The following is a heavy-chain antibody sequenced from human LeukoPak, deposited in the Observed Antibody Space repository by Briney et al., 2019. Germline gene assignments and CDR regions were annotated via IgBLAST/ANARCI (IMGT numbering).Heavy chain of an antibody. V-gene: IGHV4-31*03. D-gene: IGHD3-22*01. CDR3: ARTAMIVDY. Sequence: SQTLSLTCTLSGGSISRGAYYWSWTRQHPGKALGWIGYIYYRGSTYYNPSLKSRVTISVDTAKNQCSLKLSSVTAADTAVYYCARTAMIVDYGGQGTRVSVSS. CDR2: IYYRGST. CDR1: GGSISRGAYY. J-gene: IGHJ4*02.